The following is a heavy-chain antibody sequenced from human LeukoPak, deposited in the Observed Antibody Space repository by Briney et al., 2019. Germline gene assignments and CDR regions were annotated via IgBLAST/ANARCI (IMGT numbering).Heavy chain of an antibody. CDR1: GGTLSRYA. V-gene: IGHV1-69*13. CDR2: IIPIFGTT. CDR3: ARVVTPRYCSTTSCYWKGWFEP. J-gene: IGHJ5*02. D-gene: IGHD2-2*01. Sequence: GASVKVSCKASGGTLSRYAISWVRQAPGQGLEWMGGIIPIFGTTNYAQKFQGRVTITADESTSTAYMELSSLRSDDTAVYNCARVVTPRYCSTTSCYWKGWFEPWGQGTLVTVSS.